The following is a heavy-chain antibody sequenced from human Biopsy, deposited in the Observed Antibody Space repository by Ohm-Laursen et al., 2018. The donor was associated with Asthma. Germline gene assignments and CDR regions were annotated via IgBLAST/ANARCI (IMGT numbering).Heavy chain of an antibody. CDR3: ARMYYDFLTGQVKDVFGV. J-gene: IGHJ4*02. Sequence: SVKVSCKASGYNFISFAIHWVRQAPGQRLEWMGWVNTGNGDTKYSQKFQGRVTITRDTSASTAYMELRSLRSEDTATYYCARMYYDFLTGQVKDVFGVWGPGTLVTVSS. CDR1: GYNFISFA. V-gene: IGHV1-3*04. CDR2: VNTGNGDT. D-gene: IGHD3-9*01.